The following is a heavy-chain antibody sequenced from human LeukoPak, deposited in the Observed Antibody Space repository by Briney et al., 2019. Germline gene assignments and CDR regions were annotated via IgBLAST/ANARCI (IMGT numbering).Heavy chain of an antibody. Sequence: GGSLRLSCAASGFTFSSYSMNWVRQAPGKGLEWVSYISSSSSTIYYADSVKGRFTISRDNAKNSLYLQMNSLRAEDTAVYYCAREDIVVVPAAMPGFDPWGQGTLVTVSS. CDR1: GFTFSSYS. CDR2: ISSSSSTI. D-gene: IGHD2-2*01. CDR3: AREDIVVVPAAMPGFDP. J-gene: IGHJ5*02. V-gene: IGHV3-48*01.